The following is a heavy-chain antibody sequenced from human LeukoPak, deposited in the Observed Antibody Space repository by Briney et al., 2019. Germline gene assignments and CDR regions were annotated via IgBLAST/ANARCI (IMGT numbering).Heavy chain of an antibody. CDR3: ARWMATVTTPDY. CDR1: GYTFNGFY. J-gene: IGHJ4*02. D-gene: IGHD4-11*01. CDR2: INPNSGGT. V-gene: IGHV1-2*02. Sequence: ASVKVSCKASGYTFNGFYLHWVRQAPGQGLEWMGWINPNSGGTNYAQKFQGRVTMARDTSISTAYMELSRLRSDDTAVYYCARWMATVTTPDYWGQGTLVTVSS.